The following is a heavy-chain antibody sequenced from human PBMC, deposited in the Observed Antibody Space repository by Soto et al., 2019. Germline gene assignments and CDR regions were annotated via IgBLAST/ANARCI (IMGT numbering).Heavy chain of an antibody. CDR3: ARSQRGRTAFTFDY. Sequence: SETLSLTCAVSGDSVSNDNYYWSWIRQPPGKGLEWIGYIYYSGTTNYNSYLRSRLSLSVDMSKNQFSLKLASVTAADTAVYFCARSQRGRTAFTFDYWGQGALVTVSS. D-gene: IGHD3-16*01. V-gene: IGHV4-61*01. CDR1: GDSVSNDNYY. CDR2: IYYSGTT. J-gene: IGHJ4*02.